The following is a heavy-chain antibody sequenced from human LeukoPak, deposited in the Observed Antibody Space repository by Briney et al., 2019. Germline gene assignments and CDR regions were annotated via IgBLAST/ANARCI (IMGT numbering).Heavy chain of an antibody. V-gene: IGHV4-4*07. Sequence: SETLSLTCTVSGDSSSNNYWTWIRQSPGKGLEWIGRIYTSGSTNYNPSLKSRVTMSVDTSKNQFSLKLSSVTAADTAVYYCARSSPRWFGESPPKIPFDYWGQGTLVTVSS. CDR2: IYTSGST. D-gene: IGHD3-10*01. CDR3: ARSSPRWFGESPPKIPFDY. J-gene: IGHJ4*02. CDR1: GDSSSNNY.